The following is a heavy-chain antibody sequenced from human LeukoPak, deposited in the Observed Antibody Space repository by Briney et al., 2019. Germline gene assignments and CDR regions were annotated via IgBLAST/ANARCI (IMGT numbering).Heavy chain of an antibody. D-gene: IGHD6-19*01. V-gene: IGHV1-69*05. CDR3: ATTGYNSGWNPFDY. CDR1: GGTFSSYA. J-gene: IGHJ4*02. CDR2: IIPIFGTA. Sequence: SVKVSCKASGGTFSSYAISWVRQAPGQGLEWMGRIIPIFGTAIYAQKFQGRVTITTDESTSTAYMELSSLRSQDTAMYYCATTGYNSGWNPFDYWGQGPLVTVSS.